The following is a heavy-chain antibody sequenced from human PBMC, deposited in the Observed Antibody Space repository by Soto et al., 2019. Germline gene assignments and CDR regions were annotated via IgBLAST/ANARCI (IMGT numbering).Heavy chain of an antibody. CDR1: GFTFSRNA. J-gene: IGHJ4*02. CDR3: AKGYREYSSSWFDY. V-gene: IGHV3-23*01. CDR2: MSGSGGST. Sequence: GGSLRLSCAASGFTFSRNAMSWVRQAPGKGLEWVSVMSGSGGSTYYADSVTGRFTISRDNSKNTLYLQMNSLRAEDTAVYYCAKGYREYSSSWFDYWGQGTLVTVSS. D-gene: IGHD6-13*01.